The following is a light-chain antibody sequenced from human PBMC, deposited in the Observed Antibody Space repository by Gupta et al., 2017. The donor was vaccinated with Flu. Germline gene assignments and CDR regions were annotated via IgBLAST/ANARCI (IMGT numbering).Light chain of an antibody. V-gene: IGLV3-25*02. CDR1: ALSKQY. CDR3: QTADTIGTYRWL. J-gene: IGLJ3*02. CDR2: KDT. Sequence: SYDLTQSSSVSVAPGQTARITCSGDALSKQYAYWYQQKPGQAPIVVIYKDTERPSGIPKRFSGSTSGTTVTLTISGVQAEDEADFYCQTADTIGTYRWLFGGGTKLTVL.